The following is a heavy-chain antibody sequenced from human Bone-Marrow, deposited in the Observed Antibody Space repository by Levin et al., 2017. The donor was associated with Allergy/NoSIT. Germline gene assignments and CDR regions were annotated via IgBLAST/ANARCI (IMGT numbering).Heavy chain of an antibody. Sequence: KASETLSLTCRVSHSHLGGAHYWGWVRQTPGKGLEWIATVSTSGDTFSNPSFQSRVTMSADTSKNQFSLNLSSVTAADTAVYYCAAGIVLAGTIPFDIWGQGTMVTVSS. D-gene: IGHD6-19*01. CDR3: AAGIVLAGTIPFDI. J-gene: IGHJ3*02. CDR2: VSTSGDT. CDR1: HSHLGGAHY. V-gene: IGHV4-38-2*02.